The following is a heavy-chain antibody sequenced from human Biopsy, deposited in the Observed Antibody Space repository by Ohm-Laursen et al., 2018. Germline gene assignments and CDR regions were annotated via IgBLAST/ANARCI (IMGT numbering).Heavy chain of an antibody. CDR1: GYSFTKYY. D-gene: IGHD3-9*01. Sequence: SSVKVSCKASGYSFTKYYINWVRQAPGQGLEWMGIINPTGGTTSYAEKFQGRVTLTRDTSTGAVYLELNSLIYEDTALYYCARDETGSSVFGPYYYGMDVWGQGTTVTVSS. J-gene: IGHJ6*02. CDR2: INPTGGTT. CDR3: ARDETGSSVFGPYYYGMDV. V-gene: IGHV1-46*01.